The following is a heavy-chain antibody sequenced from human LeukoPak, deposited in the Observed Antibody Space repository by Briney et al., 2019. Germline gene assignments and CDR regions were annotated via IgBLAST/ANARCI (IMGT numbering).Heavy chain of an antibody. Sequence: SGGSLRLSCAASGFTFSSYAMHWVRQAPGKGLEWVAVISYDGSNKYYADSVKGRFTISRDNSKNTLYLQMNSLRAEDTAVHYCAREGGPYSTLLIYYYYGMDVWGQGTTVTVSS. D-gene: IGHD6-13*01. CDR2: ISYDGSNK. CDR1: GFTFSSYA. CDR3: AREGGPYSTLLIYYYYGMDV. V-gene: IGHV3-30-3*01. J-gene: IGHJ6*02.